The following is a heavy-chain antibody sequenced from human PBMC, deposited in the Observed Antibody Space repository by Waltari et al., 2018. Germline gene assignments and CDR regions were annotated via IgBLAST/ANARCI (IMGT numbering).Heavy chain of an antibody. CDR3: ARILDIVVVPAAPMEAFDI. CDR2: IYYSGST. J-gene: IGHJ3*02. Sequence: QLQLQESGPGLVKPSETLSLPCPVSGGSISSSSYYWGWIRTPPGKGLEWIGSIYYSGSTYYNPSLKSRVTISVDTSKNQFSLKLSSVTAADTAVYYCARILDIVVVPAAPMEAFDIWGQGTMVTVSS. D-gene: IGHD2-2*03. V-gene: IGHV4-39*01. CDR1: GGSISSSSYY.